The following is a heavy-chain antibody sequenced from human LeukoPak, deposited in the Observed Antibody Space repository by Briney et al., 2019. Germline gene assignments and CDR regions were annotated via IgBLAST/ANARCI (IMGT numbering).Heavy chain of an antibody. J-gene: IGHJ6*03. CDR1: GGSISSSSYY. Sequence: SETLSLTCTVSGGSISSSSYYWGWIRQPPGKGLEWIGSIYYSGSTYYNPSLKSRVTISVDTSKNQFSLKLSSVTAADTAVYYCASTKFSTYYYYYYMDVWGKGTTVTVSS. CDR3: ASTKFSTYYYYYYMDV. CDR2: IYYSGST. V-gene: IGHV4-39*07.